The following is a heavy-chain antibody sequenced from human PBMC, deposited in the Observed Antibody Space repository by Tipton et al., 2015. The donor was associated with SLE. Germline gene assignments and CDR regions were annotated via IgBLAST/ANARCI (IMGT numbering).Heavy chain of an antibody. CDR3: ARKSSIAPVDY. D-gene: IGHD6-6*01. CDR1: GGSVSSSSYY. J-gene: IGHJ4*02. V-gene: IGHV4-39*01. CDR2: IYYSGHT. Sequence: TLSLTCTVSGGSVSSSSYYWGWIRQPPGKGLEWIASIYYSGHTYYNPSLKSRVTISVDTSKNQFSLGLSSVTAADTAVYYCARKSSIAPVDYWGQGTLVTVSS.